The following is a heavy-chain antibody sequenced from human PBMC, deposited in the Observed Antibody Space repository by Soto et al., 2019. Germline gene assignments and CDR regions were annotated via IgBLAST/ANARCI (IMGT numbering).Heavy chain of an antibody. CDR1: GLTFNRYW. D-gene: IGHD2-15*01. CDR2: INTDGSNT. Sequence: PGGSLRLSCAASGLTFNRYWMHWVRHAPGKGLVWVSHINTDGSNTNYADSVKGRFTISRDNAKSTLFLQMNSLRDEDTAVYYCAREFCSGGNCYTSYFDPWGQGIPDTVSS. V-gene: IGHV3-74*01. J-gene: IGHJ5*02. CDR3: AREFCSGGNCYTSYFDP.